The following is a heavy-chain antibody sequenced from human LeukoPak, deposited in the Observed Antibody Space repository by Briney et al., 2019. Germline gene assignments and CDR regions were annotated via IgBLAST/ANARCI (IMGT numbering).Heavy chain of an antibody. Sequence: ASVKVSCKASGYTFTGHYMHWVRQAPGQGLEWMGWINPNSGGTNYAQKFQGRVTMTRDTSISTAYMELSRLRSDDTAMYYCARDVAARPYLFDYWGQGTLVTVSS. CDR3: ARDVAARPYLFDY. CDR1: GYTFTGHY. J-gene: IGHJ4*02. D-gene: IGHD6-6*01. V-gene: IGHV1-2*02. CDR2: INPNSGGT.